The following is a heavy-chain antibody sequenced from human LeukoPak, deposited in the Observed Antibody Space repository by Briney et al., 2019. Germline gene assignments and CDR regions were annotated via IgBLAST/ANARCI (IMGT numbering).Heavy chain of an antibody. D-gene: IGHD6-19*01. V-gene: IGHV4-59*01. J-gene: IGHJ4*02. Sequence: SETLSLTCTVSGGSISSYYWSWIRQPPGKGLEWIGYIYYSGCTNYNPSLKSRVTISVDTSKNQFSLKLSSVTAADTAVYYCASLIAVAGTGSFDYWGQGTLVTVSS. CDR1: GGSISSYY. CDR3: ASLIAVAGTGSFDY. CDR2: IYYSGCT.